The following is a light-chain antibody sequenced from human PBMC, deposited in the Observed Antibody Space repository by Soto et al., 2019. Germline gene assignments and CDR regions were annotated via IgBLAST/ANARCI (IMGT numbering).Light chain of an antibody. CDR3: QQYGSSPPAT. CDR2: GAS. V-gene: IGKV3-20*01. CDR1: QSVSSSY. J-gene: IGKJ4*01. Sequence: EIVLTQSPGTLSLSPGERATLSCRASQSVSSSYLAWYQQKPGQAPRLLIYGASSRATGIPDRFSGSGSGTDFALPISRLEPEDFAVYYCQQYGSSPPATFGGGTKMEIK.